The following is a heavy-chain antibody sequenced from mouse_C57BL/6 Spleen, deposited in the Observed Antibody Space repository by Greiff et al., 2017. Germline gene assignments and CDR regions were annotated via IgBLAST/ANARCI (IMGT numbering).Heavy chain of an antibody. D-gene: IGHD1-1*01. CDR2: ISSGSSTI. CDR1: GFTFSDYG. J-gene: IGHJ3*01. Sequence: EVKLMESGGGLVKPGGSLKLSCAASGFTFSDYGMHWVRQAPEKGLEWVAYISSGSSTIYYADTVKGRFTISRGNAKNTLFLQMTSLRSEDTAMYYCARDYYGSSSCWGQGTLVTVSA. CDR3: ARDYYGSSSC. V-gene: IGHV5-17*01.